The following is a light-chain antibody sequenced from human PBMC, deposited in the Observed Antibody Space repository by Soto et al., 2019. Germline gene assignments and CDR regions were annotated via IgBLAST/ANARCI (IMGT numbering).Light chain of an antibody. J-gene: IGKJ1*01. CDR2: STS. Sequence: ENVLTQSPGTLSLSPGERATLSCRASQSVISSYLAWYQQKPGQAPRLLIYSTSTRATGIPDRFSGSGSGTDFTLTISRLEPEDFAVYYCQQYGSSLWTFAQGTKVEIK. CDR3: QQYGSSLWT. V-gene: IGKV3-20*01. CDR1: QSVISSY.